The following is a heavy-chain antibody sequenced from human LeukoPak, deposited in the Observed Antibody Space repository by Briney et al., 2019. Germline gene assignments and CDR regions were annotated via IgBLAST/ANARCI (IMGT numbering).Heavy chain of an antibody. J-gene: IGHJ5*02. D-gene: IGHD5-12*01. CDR2: IYYSGST. Sequence: PSETLSLTCTVSGGSISSHYWSWIRQPPGKGLEWIGYIYYSGSTNYNPSLKSRVTISVDTSKNQFSLKLSSVTAADTAVYYCARQKPARGYSGYLYPSRHLIDNWFDPWGQGTLVTVSS. CDR3: ARQKPARGYSGYLYPSRHLIDNWFDP. V-gene: IGHV4-59*08. CDR1: GGSISSHY.